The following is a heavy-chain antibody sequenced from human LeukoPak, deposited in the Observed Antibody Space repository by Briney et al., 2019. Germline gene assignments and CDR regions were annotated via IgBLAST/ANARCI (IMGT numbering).Heavy chain of an antibody. CDR3: ARTGTTVVRKYYFDY. D-gene: IGHD4-23*01. CDR1: GFTFSDFY. V-gene: IGHV3-11*04. Sequence: GGSLRLSCAASGFTFSDFYMSWIRQAPGKGLEWLSYISISGTTIYYADSVKGRFTISRDNAKNSLYLQMNSLRAEDTAVYYCARTGTTVVRKYYFDYWGQGTLVTVSS. CDR2: ISISGTTI. J-gene: IGHJ4*02.